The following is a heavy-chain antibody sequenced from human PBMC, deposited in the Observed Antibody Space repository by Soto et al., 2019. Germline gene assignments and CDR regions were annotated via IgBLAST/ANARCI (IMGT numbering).Heavy chain of an antibody. CDR2: IYYSGST. CDR3: ARDQGYGGNWAFDAFDI. V-gene: IGHV4-59*12. CDR1: GGSISSYY. D-gene: IGHD2-15*01. Sequence: PSETLSLTCTVSGGSISSYYWSWIRQPPGKGLEWIGYIYYSGSTYYNPSLKSRVTISVDTSKNQFSLKLSSVTAADTAVYYCARDQGYGGNWAFDAFDIWGQGTMVTVSS. J-gene: IGHJ3*02.